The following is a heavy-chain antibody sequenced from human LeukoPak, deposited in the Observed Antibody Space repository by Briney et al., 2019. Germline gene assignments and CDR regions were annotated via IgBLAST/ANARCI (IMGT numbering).Heavy chain of an antibody. CDR2: NIPIFGTA. D-gene: IGHD3-10*01. J-gene: IGHJ6*03. CDR3: ARQGGLGRGGYSSYYYYMDA. CDR1: GGTFNSYA. V-gene: IGHV1-69*05. Sequence: GASVKVSCKGSGGTFNSYANRWVRQAPGQGREWMGGNIPIFGTANYAQKFQGRVTINTDESTSKAYLELSRLRFEDTAVYYCARQGGLGRGGYSSYYYYMDAWGKGTTVTVSS.